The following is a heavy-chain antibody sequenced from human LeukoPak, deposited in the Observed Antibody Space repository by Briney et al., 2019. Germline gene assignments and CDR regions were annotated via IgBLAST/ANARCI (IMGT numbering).Heavy chain of an antibody. Sequence: NPSETLSLTCAVSGGSISSGGYSWSWIRQPPGKGLEWIGYIYHSGSTYYNPSLKSRVTISVDTSKNQFSLKLSSVTAADTAVYYCAREMTTVTSYFDYWGQRTLVTVSS. CDR1: GGSISSGGYS. D-gene: IGHD4-17*01. CDR2: IYHSGST. V-gene: IGHV4-30-2*05. CDR3: AREMTTVTSYFDY. J-gene: IGHJ4*02.